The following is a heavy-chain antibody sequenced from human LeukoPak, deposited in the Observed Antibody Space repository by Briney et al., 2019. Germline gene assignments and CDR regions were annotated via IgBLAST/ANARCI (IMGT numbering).Heavy chain of an antibody. V-gene: IGHV4-30-2*01. Sequence: SETLSLTCTVSGGSISSGGYYWSWIRQPPGKGLEWIGYIYHSGSTYYNPSLKSRVTISVDTSKNQFSLKVTSATAADTAVYYCARGSWYSSGVWPVFDHWGQGTLITVSS. CDR2: IYHSGST. CDR1: GGSISSGGYY. D-gene: IGHD6-19*01. J-gene: IGHJ4*02. CDR3: ARGSWYSSGVWPVFDH.